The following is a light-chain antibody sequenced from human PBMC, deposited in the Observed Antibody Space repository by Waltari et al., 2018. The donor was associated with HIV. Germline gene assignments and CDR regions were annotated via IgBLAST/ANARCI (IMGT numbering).Light chain of an antibody. V-gene: IGKV3-15*01. CDR2: GAA. CDR1: RSIACN. J-gene: IGKJ2*01. Sequence: EIVMTQTPATMSVSPGERATLSCMASRSIACNLAWYQQKPGHAPRLLIYGAATRATGVPARFSGSVSETDFSLTISSLQSEDFAVYYCQQYANSAPYTFGQGSKLEIK. CDR3: QQYANSAPYT.